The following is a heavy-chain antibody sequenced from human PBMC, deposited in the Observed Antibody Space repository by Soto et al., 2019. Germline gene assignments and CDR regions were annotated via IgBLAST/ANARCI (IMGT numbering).Heavy chain of an antibody. D-gene: IGHD7-27*01. CDR3: AKVPLGIWWYFDL. CDR1: GFTFSSYA. Sequence: GESLKISCAASGFTFSSYAMSWVRQAPGKGLEWVSAISGSGGSTYYADSVKGRFTISRDNSKNTLYLQMNSLRAEDTAVYYCAKVPLGIWWYFDLWGRGTLVTVSS. CDR2: ISGSGGST. J-gene: IGHJ2*01. V-gene: IGHV3-23*01.